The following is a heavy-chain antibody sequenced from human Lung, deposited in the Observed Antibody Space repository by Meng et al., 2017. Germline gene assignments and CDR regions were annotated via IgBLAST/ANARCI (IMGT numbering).Heavy chain of an antibody. D-gene: IGHD4-11*01. CDR3: ARGPTTMAHDFDY. Sequence: QVQLQPWGAGLLKPSDTLSLTCVVAGGSFSDYYWSWIRQPPGKGLEWIGEINHSGSTNYNPSLESRATISVDTSQNNLSLKLSSVTAADSAVYYCARGPTTMAHDFDYWGQGTLVTVSS. V-gene: IGHV4-34*01. CDR2: INHSGST. CDR1: GGSFSDYY. J-gene: IGHJ4*02.